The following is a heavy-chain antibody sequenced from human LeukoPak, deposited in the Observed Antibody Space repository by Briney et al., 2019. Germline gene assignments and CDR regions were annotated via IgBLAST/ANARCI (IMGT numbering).Heavy chain of an antibody. CDR2: INPNSGGT. CDR1: GYTFTGYY. Sequence: ASVKVSCKASGYTFTGYYMHWVRQAPGQGLEWMGWINPNSGGTNYAQKFQGRVTMTRDTSISTAYMELSRLRSDDTAVFYCARYFSEKNAFDIWGQGTMVTVSS. J-gene: IGHJ3*02. V-gene: IGHV1-2*02. D-gene: IGHD2/OR15-2a*01. CDR3: ARYFSEKNAFDI.